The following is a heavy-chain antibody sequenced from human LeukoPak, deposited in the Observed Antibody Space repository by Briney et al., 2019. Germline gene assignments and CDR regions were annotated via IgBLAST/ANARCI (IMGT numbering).Heavy chain of an antibody. V-gene: IGHV4-59*01. D-gene: IGHD6-13*01. J-gene: IGHJ5*02. CDR2: IYYSGST. Sequence: SETLSLTCTVSGGSISSYYWSWIRQPPGKGLEWNGYIYYSGSTNYNPSLKSRVTISVDTSKNQFSLKLSSVTAADTAVYYCARYSSSSFDPWGQGTLVTVSS. CDR3: ARYSSSSFDP. CDR1: GGSISSYY.